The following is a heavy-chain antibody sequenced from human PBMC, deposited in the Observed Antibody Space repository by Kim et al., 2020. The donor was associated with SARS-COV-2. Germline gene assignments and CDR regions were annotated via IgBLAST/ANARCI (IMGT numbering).Heavy chain of an antibody. V-gene: IGHV1-18*01. Sequence: ASVKVSCKASGYTFTSYGISWVRQAPGQGLEWMGWISAYNGNTNYAQKLQGRVTMTTDTSTSTAYMELRSLRSDDTAVYYCARGSWYDFWSGYTAFDIWGQGTMVTVSS. CDR1: GYTFTSYG. CDR3: ARGSWYDFWSGYTAFDI. CDR2: ISAYNGNT. D-gene: IGHD3-3*01. J-gene: IGHJ3*02.